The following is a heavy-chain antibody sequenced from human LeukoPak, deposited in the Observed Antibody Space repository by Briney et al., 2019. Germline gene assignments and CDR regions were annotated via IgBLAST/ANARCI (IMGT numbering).Heavy chain of an antibody. Sequence: GSLRPSCTASWFTVSNKHNSLGRPAAGEGVGWVSISYSDSNTNYADSVKGRFTISRDTSQNTLSLQMNSLRAEDTAVYYCVRKNRDFNAAFDIWGQGTVVTVSS. J-gene: IGHJ3*02. CDR1: WFTVSNKH. CDR3: VRKNRDFNAAFDI. CDR2: SYSDSNT. D-gene: IGHD1-14*01. V-gene: IGHV3-53*01.